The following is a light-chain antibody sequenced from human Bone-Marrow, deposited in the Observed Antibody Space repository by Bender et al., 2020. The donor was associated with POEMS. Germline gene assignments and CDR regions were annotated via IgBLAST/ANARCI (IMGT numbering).Light chain of an antibody. CDR1: KLGEEY. V-gene: IGLV3-1*01. J-gene: IGLJ2*01. CDR2: QDT. Sequence: SYELTQPPSVSVSPGQTATITCSGEKLGEEYACWYQQKPGQSPVVVIYQDTTRPSGIPERFSGSTSGNTASLTISGTQTMDEAEYYCQSWGSNTAVFGGGTKLTVL. CDR3: QSWGSNTAV.